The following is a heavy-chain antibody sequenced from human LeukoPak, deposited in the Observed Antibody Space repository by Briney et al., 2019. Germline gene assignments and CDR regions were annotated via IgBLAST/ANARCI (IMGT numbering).Heavy chain of an antibody. Sequence: GGSLRLSCAASGFTVSSNYMSWVRQAPRKGLEWVSVIYSGGGTYHADSVKGRFTISRDHSKNTLYLQMNSLRAEDTAVYYCARGRYSSTWPELFMDVWGQGTTVTVSS. V-gene: IGHV3-53*01. CDR2: IYSGGGT. J-gene: IGHJ6*02. CDR1: GFTVSSNY. D-gene: IGHD6-13*01. CDR3: ARGRYSSTWPELFMDV.